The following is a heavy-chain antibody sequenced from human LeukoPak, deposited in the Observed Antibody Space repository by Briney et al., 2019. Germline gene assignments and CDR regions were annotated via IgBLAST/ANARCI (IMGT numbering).Heavy chain of an antibody. CDR3: ARSRHDGMDV. CDR2: ISSSSSYI. J-gene: IGHJ6*02. V-gene: IGHV3-21*01. Sequence: GGSLRLSCAASGFTSSSYALNWVRQAPGKGLEWVSSISSSSSYIYYADSVKGRFTISRDNAKNSLYLQMNSLRAEDTAVYYCARSRHDGMDVWGQGTTVTVSS. CDR1: GFTSSSYA.